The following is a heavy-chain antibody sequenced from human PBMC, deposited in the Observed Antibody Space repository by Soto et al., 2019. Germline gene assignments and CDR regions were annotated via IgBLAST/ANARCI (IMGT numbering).Heavy chain of an antibody. Sequence: QVQLVQSGAEVQKPGASVKVSCKSSGYTFTGYYMHWVRQAPGQGLEWMGWINPNSGGTNYAQKFQSWVTMTRDTSISTAYMGLRRRRSDDKAEYYRGRGIAAGQPQPAVIYYYYIDVCRKGTTVTVSS. V-gene: IGHV1-2*04. CDR2: INPNSGGT. CDR1: GYTFTGYY. J-gene: IGHJ6*03. CDR3: GRGIAAGQPQPAVIYYYYIDV. D-gene: IGHD6-13*01.